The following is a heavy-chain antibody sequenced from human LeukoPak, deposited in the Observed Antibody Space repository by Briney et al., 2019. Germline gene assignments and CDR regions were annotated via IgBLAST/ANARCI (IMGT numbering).Heavy chain of an antibody. V-gene: IGHV3-23*01. J-gene: IGHJ4*02. CDR3: ARVDSSSYDY. CDR1: GFTFSSYA. D-gene: IGHD6-13*01. Sequence: GGSLRLSCAASGFTFSSYAMSWVRQAPGKGLEWVAAISGGGGSTYYTDSVKGRFTIFRDNSKNTLYLQMNSLRAEDTAVYYCARVDSSSYDYWGQGTLVTVSS. CDR2: ISGGGGST.